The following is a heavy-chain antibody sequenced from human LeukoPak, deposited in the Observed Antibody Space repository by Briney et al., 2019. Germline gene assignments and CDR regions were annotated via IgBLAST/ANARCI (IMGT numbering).Heavy chain of an antibody. CDR2: IYTSGST. V-gene: IGHV4-4*07. Sequence: SETLSLTCTVSGGSISSYYWSWIRQPAGKGLEWIGRIYTSGSTNYNPSLKSRVTMSVDTSKNQFSLKLSSVTAADTAVYYCAREGGKYCSSTSCLGFDYWGQGTLVTVSS. CDR1: GGSISSYY. D-gene: IGHD2-2*01. J-gene: IGHJ4*02. CDR3: AREGGKYCSSTSCLGFDY.